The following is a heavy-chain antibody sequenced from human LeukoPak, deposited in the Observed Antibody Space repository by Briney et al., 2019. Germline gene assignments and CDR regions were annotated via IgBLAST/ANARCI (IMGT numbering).Heavy chain of an antibody. CDR1: GFIFSSYA. Sequence: GGSLRLSCAASGFIFSSYAMSWVRQAPGKGLEWVSGISGSGGGTYYADSVKGRFTISRDNSKSTLYLQMNSLRAEDTAVYYCARPYSGYETDYWGQGTLVTVSS. CDR2: ISGSGGGT. CDR3: ARPYSGYETDY. V-gene: IGHV3-23*01. J-gene: IGHJ4*02. D-gene: IGHD5-12*01.